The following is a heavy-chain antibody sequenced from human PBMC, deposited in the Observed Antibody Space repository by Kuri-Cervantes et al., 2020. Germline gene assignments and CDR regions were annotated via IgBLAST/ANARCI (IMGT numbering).Heavy chain of an antibody. D-gene: IGHD5-18*01. CDR3: ARQRRARIQLWFGGSWFDP. Sequence: SETLSLTWTVSGGSISSYYWGWIRQPPGKGLEWIGSIYYSGSTYYNPSLKSRVTISVDTSKNQFSLKLSSVTAADTAVYYCARQRRARIQLWFGGSWFDPWGHGTLVTVSS. J-gene: IGHJ5*02. CDR2: IYYSGST. V-gene: IGHV4-39*01. CDR1: GGSISSYY.